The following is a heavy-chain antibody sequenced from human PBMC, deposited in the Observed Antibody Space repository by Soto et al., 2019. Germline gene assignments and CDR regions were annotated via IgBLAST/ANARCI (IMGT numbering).Heavy chain of an antibody. Sequence: EVQLVESGGGLVQPGGSLRLSCAASGFTFSSYWMHWVRQAPGKGLVWVSRINSDGSSTVYADSVKGRFTISRDNAKNTLYLEMNSLRAEDTAVYYCARLYCSGGSCYSVDYWGQGTLVTVSS. J-gene: IGHJ4*02. CDR1: GFTFSSYW. V-gene: IGHV3-74*01. CDR3: ARLYCSGGSCYSVDY. D-gene: IGHD2-15*01. CDR2: INSDGSST.